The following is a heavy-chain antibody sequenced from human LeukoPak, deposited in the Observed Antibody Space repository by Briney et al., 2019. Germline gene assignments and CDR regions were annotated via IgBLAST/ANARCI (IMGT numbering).Heavy chain of an antibody. J-gene: IGHJ4*02. CDR3: ARDRTFYYGSGRCLGY. CDR1: GFTFSDYY. CDR2: ISSSGSTI. Sequence: GGSLRLSCAASGFTFSDYYMSWIRQAPGKGLEWVSYISSSGSTIYYADSVKGRFTISRDNAKNSLYLQMNSLRAEDTAVYYCARDRTFYYGSGRCLGYWGQGTLVTVSS. V-gene: IGHV3-11*01. D-gene: IGHD3-10*01.